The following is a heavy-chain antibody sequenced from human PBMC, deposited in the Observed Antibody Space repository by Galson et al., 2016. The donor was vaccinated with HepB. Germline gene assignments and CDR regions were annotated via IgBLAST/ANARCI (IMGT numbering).Heavy chain of an antibody. CDR1: GFTFRDYG. Sequence: SLRLSCAASGFTFRDYGMHWVRQAPGKGLEGVAVIWHGGRNKYYADSVKGRFTISRDNSPNTLYLQMNSLRAEDTAVYYCARDGQGLLLGYYYYYMDVWGKGTTVSVSS. CDR2: IWHGGRNK. D-gene: IGHD2-21*01. V-gene: IGHV3-33*01. J-gene: IGHJ6*03. CDR3: ARDGQGLLLGYYYYYMDV.